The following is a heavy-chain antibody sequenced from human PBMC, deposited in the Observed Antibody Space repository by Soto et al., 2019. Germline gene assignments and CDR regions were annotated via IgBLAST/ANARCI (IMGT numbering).Heavy chain of an antibody. CDR3: ARLEMGELRIDH. J-gene: IGHJ4*02. CDR1: GGFVATGDHY. V-gene: IGHV4-39*01. D-gene: IGHD3-16*01. Sequence: SETLSLTCSVAGGFVATGDHYWAWIRQPPGKTLEWVASLYYGGSTHYSPSLKSPVTISADASKNQLFLTLSSVTAADRAIYFCARLEMGELRIDHWGQGIQVTVSS. CDR2: LYYGGST.